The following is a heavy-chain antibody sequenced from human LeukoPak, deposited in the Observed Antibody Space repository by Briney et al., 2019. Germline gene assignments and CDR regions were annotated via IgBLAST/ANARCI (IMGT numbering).Heavy chain of an antibody. Sequence: ASVKVSCKASGYTFTGYYMHWVRQAPGQGLEWMGWINPNSGGTNYAQKFQGRVTMTRDTSISTAYMELSRLRSDDTAVYYCARDPDPDYGGNPYYYYYMDVWGKGTTVTVSS. CDR3: ARDPDPDYGGNPYYYYYMDV. V-gene: IGHV1-2*02. D-gene: IGHD4-23*01. CDR2: INPNSGGT. J-gene: IGHJ6*03. CDR1: GYTFTGYY.